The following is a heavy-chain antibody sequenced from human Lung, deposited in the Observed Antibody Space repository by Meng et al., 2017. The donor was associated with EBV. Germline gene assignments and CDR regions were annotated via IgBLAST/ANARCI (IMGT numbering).Heavy chain of an antibody. CDR1: GGSFSTHT. CDR3: ARGRRNEPLFDY. CDR2: LIAVFDKT. Sequence: VQLGHSGAEVKKPGSSVKVACKTSGGSFSTHTFSWVRQAPGQGLEWMGGLIAVFDKTKAAPRFQDRVTFTADESTSTAYMELSSLTFDDTAVYFCARGRRNEPLFDYWGQGTLVPSPQ. V-gene: IGHV1-69*01. D-gene: IGHD1-14*01. J-gene: IGHJ4*02.